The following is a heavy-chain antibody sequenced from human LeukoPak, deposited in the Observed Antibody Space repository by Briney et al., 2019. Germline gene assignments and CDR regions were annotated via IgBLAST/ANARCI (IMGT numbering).Heavy chain of an antibody. J-gene: IGHJ5*02. CDR3: ARDRELLWFGKTNWFDP. D-gene: IGHD3-10*01. Sequence: SETLSLTCTVSGGSISSYYWSWIRQPAGKGLEWIGRIYTSGSTNYNPSLKSRVTMSVDTSKNQFSLKLSSVTAADTAVYYCARDRELLWFGKTNWFDPWGQGTLVTVSS. V-gene: IGHV4-4*07. CDR2: IYTSGST. CDR1: GGSISSYY.